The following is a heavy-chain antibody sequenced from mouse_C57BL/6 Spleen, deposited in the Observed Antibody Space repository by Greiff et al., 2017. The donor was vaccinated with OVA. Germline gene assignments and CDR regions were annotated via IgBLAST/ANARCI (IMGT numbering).Heavy chain of an antibody. J-gene: IGHJ2*01. Sequence: DVKLQESGPGLVKPSQSLSLTCSVTGYSITSGYYWNWIRQFPGNKLEWMGYISYDGSNNYNPSLKNRISITRDTSKNQFFLKLNSVTTEDTATYYCATNWDGDFDYWGQGTTLTVSS. CDR1: GYSITSGYY. D-gene: IGHD4-1*01. CDR2: ISYDGSN. V-gene: IGHV3-6*01. CDR3: ATNWDGDFDY.